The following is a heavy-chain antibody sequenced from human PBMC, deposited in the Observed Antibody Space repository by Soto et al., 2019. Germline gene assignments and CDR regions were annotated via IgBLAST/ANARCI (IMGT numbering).Heavy chain of an antibody. V-gene: IGHV1-2*02. CDR3: AKDLTRQLAYWLDP. Sequence: ASVKVSCKASGFSFTGYYIHWLRQAPVQGLEWMGWINAHSGGTEYAQKFQGRVTLTRDTSISTAYMTLSSLRSDDTAIYYCAKDLTRQLAYWLDPWGQGTQVNVSS. CDR1: GFSFTGYY. D-gene: IGHD6-6*01. CDR2: INAHSGGT. J-gene: IGHJ5*02.